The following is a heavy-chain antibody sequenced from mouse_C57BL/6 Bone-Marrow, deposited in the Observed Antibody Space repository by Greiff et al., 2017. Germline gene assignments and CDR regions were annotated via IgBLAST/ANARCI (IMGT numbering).Heavy chain of an antibody. D-gene: IGHD2-4*01. CDR3: ARSDYDYYYFDY. CDR2: INPGSGGT. CDR1: GYAFTNYL. Sequence: LVESGAELVRPGTSVKVSCKASGYAFTNYLIEWVKQRPGQGLEWIGVINPGSGGTNYNEKFKGKATLTADKSSSTADMQLSSLTSEDSAVYFCARSDYDYYYFDYWGQGTTLTVSS. J-gene: IGHJ2*01. V-gene: IGHV1-54*01.